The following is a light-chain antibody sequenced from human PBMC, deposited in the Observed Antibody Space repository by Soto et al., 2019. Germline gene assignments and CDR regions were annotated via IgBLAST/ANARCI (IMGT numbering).Light chain of an antibody. J-gene: IGLJ2*01. CDR3: CSYARSSTVI. Sequence: QSALTQPASVSGSPGQSITISCTGTSSDVGSYNLVSWYQQHPGKAPKLMIYEGSKRPSGVSNRFSGSKSGNTASLTISGLQAEDDADYYCCSYARSSTVIFGGGTKVTVL. CDR1: SSDVGSYNL. V-gene: IGLV2-23*01. CDR2: EGS.